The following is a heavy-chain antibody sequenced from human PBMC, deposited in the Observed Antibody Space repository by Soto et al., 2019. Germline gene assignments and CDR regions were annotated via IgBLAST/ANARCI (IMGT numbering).Heavy chain of an antibody. CDR2: IDWDDDK. CDR3: ARIRDYYDSSGYHDGWFDP. D-gene: IGHD3-22*01. CDR1: GGSISGYS. V-gene: IGHV2-70*01. J-gene: IGHJ5*02. Sequence: TLSLTCTVSGGSISGYSWTWIRQPPGKALEWLALIDWDDDKYYSTSLKTRLTISKDTSKNQVVLTMTNMDPVDTATYYCARIRDYYDSSGYHDGWFDPWGQGTLVTVSS.